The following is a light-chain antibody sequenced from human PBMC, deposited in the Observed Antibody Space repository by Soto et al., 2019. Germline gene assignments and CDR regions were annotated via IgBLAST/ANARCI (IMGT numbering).Light chain of an antibody. J-gene: IGLJ2*01. Sequence: QSVLTQPPSVSGSPGQSVTISCTGTSSDVGGHDFVSWYQQHPGKAPKLMIYEVTNRPSGVSDRFSGSKSGNTASLTISGLQAEDEADYYCNSYTSTFTWVFGGGTKLTVL. CDR1: SSDVGGHDF. CDR2: EVT. CDR3: NSYTSTFTWV. V-gene: IGLV2-14*01.